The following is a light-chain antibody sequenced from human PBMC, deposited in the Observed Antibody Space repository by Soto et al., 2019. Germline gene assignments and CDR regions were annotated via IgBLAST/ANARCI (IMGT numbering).Light chain of an antibody. CDR1: SSDVGSYNL. CDR3: CSYAGSSTLV. J-gene: IGLJ2*01. V-gene: IGLV2-23*01. CDR2: EGS. Sequence: QSVLTQPASVSGSPRQSITISCTGTSSDVGSYNLVSWYQQHPGKAPKLMIYEGSKRPSGVSNRFSGSKSGNTASLTISGLQAEYEADYYCCSYAGSSTLVFGGGTKLTVL.